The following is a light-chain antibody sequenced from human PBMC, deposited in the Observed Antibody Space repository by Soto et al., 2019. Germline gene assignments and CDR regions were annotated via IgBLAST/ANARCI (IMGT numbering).Light chain of an antibody. CDR2: GAS. J-gene: IGKJ4*01. CDR1: QIVSSTY. Sequence: EIVLTQSPGTLSLSPGERATLSCRASQIVSSTYLAWFQQKPGQAPRLLIYGASTRATGIPDRFGGSGSGTDSTLTISGLEPEDFALYYCQQYGVTPPNSFGGGTKVEV. V-gene: IGKV3-20*01. CDR3: QQYGVTPPNS.